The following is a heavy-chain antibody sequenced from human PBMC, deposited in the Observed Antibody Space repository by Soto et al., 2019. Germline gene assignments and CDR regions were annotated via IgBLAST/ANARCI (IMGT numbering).Heavy chain of an antibody. D-gene: IGHD3-10*01. Sequence: SETLSLTCTVPGGSISSGDYYWSWIRQPPGKGLEWIGYVYYSGSTYYNPSLKSRVTISVDTSKNQFSLKLSSVTAADTAVYYCARGHGSGSYYGIDYWGQGTLVTVSS. V-gene: IGHV4-30-4*01. CDR2: VYYSGST. J-gene: IGHJ4*02. CDR3: ARGHGSGSYYGIDY. CDR1: GGSISSGDYY.